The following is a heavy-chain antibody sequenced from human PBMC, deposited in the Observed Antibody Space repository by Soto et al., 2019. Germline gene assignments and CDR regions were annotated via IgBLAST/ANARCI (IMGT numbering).Heavy chain of an antibody. CDR1: GGSISSYY. CDR2: IYYSGST. D-gene: IGHD5-12*01. J-gene: IGHJ4*02. Sequence: PSETLSLTCTVSGGSISSYYWSWIRQPPGKGLEWIGYIYYSGSTNYNPSLKSRVTISVDTSKNQFSLKLSSVTAADTAVYYCARQSYSIVSTNYFDYWGQGTLVTVSS. CDR3: ARQSYSIVSTNYFDY. V-gene: IGHV4-59*08.